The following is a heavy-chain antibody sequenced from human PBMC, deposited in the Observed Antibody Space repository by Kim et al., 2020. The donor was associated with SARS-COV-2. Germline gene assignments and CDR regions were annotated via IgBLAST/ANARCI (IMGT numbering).Heavy chain of an antibody. J-gene: IGHJ4*02. CDR2: INPNSGGT. V-gene: IGHV1-2*02. D-gene: IGHD1-26*01. Sequence: ASVKVSCKASGYTFTGYYMHWVRQAPGQGLEWMGWINPNSGGTNYAQKFQGRVTMTRDTSISTAYMELSRLRSDDTAVYYCARGADPPSRIVGATMGYWGQGTLVTVSS. CDR3: ARGADPPSRIVGATMGY. CDR1: GYTFTGYY.